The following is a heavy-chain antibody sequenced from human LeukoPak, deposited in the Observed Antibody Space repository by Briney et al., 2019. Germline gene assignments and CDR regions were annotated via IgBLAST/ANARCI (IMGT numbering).Heavy chain of an antibody. V-gene: IGHV4-34*01. D-gene: IGHD3-3*01. CDR2: INHSGST. CDR1: GGSFSGYY. CDR3: ARIWSGYYKYFDY. J-gene: IGHJ4*02. Sequence: SETLSLTCAVYGGSFSGYYWSWIRQPPGKGLEWIGEINHSGSTNYNPPLKSRVTISVDTSKNQFSLKLSSVTAADTAVYYCARIWSGYYKYFDYWGQGTLVTVSS.